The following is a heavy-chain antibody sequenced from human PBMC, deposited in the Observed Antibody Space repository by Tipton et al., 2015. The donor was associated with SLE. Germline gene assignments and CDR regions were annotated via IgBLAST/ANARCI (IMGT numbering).Heavy chain of an antibody. CDR1: GGSISSYY. CDR2: IYYSRST. CDR3: ARHQRTGGWFDP. D-gene: IGHD3-10*01. J-gene: IGHJ5*02. Sequence: TLSLTCTVSGGSISSYYWSWIRQPPGKGLEWIGYIYYSRSTNYNPSLKSRVTISVDTSKNQFSLKLSSVTAADTAVYYCARHQRTGGWFDPWGQGTLVTVSS. V-gene: IGHV4-59*08.